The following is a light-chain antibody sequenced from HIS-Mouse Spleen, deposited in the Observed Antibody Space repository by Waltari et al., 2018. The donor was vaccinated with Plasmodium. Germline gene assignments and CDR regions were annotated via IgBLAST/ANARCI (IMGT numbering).Light chain of an antibody. Sequence: AIQLTQSPSSLSASVGDRVTITCRASQGISSALDWYQQKPGKAPKLLIYDASSLESGVPSRFSGSGSGTDFTLTISSLQPEDFATYCCQQFNSYPLTFGGGTKVEIK. CDR2: DAS. J-gene: IGKJ4*01. CDR3: QQFNSYPLT. CDR1: QGISSA. V-gene: IGKV1-13*02.